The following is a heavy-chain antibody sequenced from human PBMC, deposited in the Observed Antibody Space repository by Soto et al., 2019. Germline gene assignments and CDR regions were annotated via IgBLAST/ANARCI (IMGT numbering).Heavy chain of an antibody. CDR1: GFTFSSYW. V-gene: IGHV3-74*01. J-gene: IGHJ5*02. D-gene: IGHD3-3*01. Sequence: GGSLRLSCAASGFTFSSYWMYWVRQAPGKGLVWASRINSDGSSTSYADSVKGRFTISRDNAKNTLYLQMNSLRAEDTAVYYCASYYDFWSGYNWFDPWGQGTLVTVSS. CDR2: INSDGSST. CDR3: ASYYDFWSGYNWFDP.